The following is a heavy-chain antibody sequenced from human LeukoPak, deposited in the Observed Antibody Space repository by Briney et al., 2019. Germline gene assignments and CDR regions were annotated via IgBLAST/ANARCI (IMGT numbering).Heavy chain of an antibody. CDR1: GFSFSTYA. J-gene: IGHJ4*02. CDR3: ATPGIWGIVVVPAAPFDY. CDR2: IWSDGSNQ. V-gene: IGHV3-33*01. D-gene: IGHD2-2*01. Sequence: GGSLRLSCAASGFSFSTYAMHWVRQAPGKGLDWVAMIWSDGSNQYYADSVKGRFTISRENSKNTLYLQMNSLRAEDTAVYYCATPGIWGIVVVPAAPFDYWGQGTLVTVSS.